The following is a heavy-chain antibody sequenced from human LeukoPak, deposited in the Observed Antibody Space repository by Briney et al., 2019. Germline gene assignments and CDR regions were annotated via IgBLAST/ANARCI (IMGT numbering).Heavy chain of an antibody. CDR1: GDTFTGYY. D-gene: IGHD6-19*01. Sequence: GASVKVSCKASGDTFTGYYMHWVRQAPGQGLEWMGWINPNSGGTNYAQKFQGRVTMTRDTSISTAYMELSRLRSDDAAVYYCAREGITGGSSGWYDYWGQGILVTVSS. V-gene: IGHV1-2*02. CDR3: AREGITGGSSGWYDY. J-gene: IGHJ4*02. CDR2: INPNSGGT.